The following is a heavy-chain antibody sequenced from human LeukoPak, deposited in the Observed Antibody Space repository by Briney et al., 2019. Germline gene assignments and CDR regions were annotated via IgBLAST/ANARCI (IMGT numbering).Heavy chain of an antibody. Sequence: GGSLRLSCAVSGFTFSSYAMSWVRQAPGKGLEWVSAISGSGGTTHYVDSVKGRFTISRDNSKNTLYLQMNSLRAEDTAIYYCAKGYSSGWYYFDYWGQGTLATVSS. J-gene: IGHJ4*02. D-gene: IGHD6-19*01. CDR3: AKGYSSGWYYFDY. CDR2: ISGSGGTT. V-gene: IGHV3-23*01. CDR1: GFTFSSYA.